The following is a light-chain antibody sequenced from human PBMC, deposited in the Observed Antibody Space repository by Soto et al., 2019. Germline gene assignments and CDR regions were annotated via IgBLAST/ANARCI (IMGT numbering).Light chain of an antibody. CDR2: GAS. CDR1: QSVSSNF. CDR3: QQYGRSPGLFT. J-gene: IGKJ3*01. V-gene: IGKV3-20*01. Sequence: EIVLTQSPGTLSLSPGERATLSCRASQSVSSNFLAWYQQKPGQAPRLLIYGASSRATAIPDRFSGSGSGTDFTLTISRLEAEDFAVYYCQQYGRSPGLFTFGPGTKVDF.